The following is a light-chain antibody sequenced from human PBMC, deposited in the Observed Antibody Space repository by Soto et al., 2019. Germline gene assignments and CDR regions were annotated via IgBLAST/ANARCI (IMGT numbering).Light chain of an antibody. J-gene: IGKJ3*01. CDR3: QQYGSSPHGVFT. Sequence: EIVLTQSPGTLSLSPGERATLSCRASQSFSSSYLAWYQQKPDQAPRLLINVASSRATGIPDRFSGSVSGTDFTINISRLEPEDFAVYDCQQYGSSPHGVFTFGPGTKVDIK. V-gene: IGKV3-20*01. CDR2: VAS. CDR1: QSFSSSY.